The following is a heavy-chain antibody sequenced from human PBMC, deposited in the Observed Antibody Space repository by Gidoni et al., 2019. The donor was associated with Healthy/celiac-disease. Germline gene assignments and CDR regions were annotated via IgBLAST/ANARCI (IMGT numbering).Heavy chain of an antibody. Sequence: EVQLLESGGGLVQHGGSLRLSCAAAGFTFCSYAMGWVRQAPGKGLEWVSAISGSGGSTYYADSVKGRFTISRDNSKNTLYLQMNSLRAEDTAVYYCAKDPSPGIAAAGTIWFDPWGQGTLVTVSS. D-gene: IGHD6-13*01. CDR1: GFTFCSYA. CDR3: AKDPSPGIAAAGTIWFDP. J-gene: IGHJ5*02. CDR2: ISGSGGST. V-gene: IGHV3-23*01.